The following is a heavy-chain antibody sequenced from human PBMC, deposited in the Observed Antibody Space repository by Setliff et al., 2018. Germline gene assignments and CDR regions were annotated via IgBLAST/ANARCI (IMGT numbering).Heavy chain of an antibody. Sequence: PGGSLSSPVQPLDSPLVSMHWVRQAPGKGLEWVAVISYDGSNKYYADSVKGRFTISRDNSKNTLYLQMNSLRAEDKAVYYCAREGSWVWQPEHSGDPRTYNWFDPWGQGTLVTVSS. CDR3: AREGSWVWQPEHSGDPRTYNWFDP. V-gene: IGHV3-30-3*01. D-gene: IGHD6-13*01. CDR2: ISYDGSNK. J-gene: IGHJ5*02. CDR1: DSPLVSM.